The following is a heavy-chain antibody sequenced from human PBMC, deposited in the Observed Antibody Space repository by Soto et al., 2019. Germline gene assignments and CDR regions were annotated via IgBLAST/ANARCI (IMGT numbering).Heavy chain of an antibody. J-gene: IGHJ4*02. V-gene: IGHV3-23*01. CDR3: AKDGNYYDSSGYSSTYAPYDY. CDR2: ISGSGGST. Sequence: PGGSLRLSCAASGFTFSSYAMSWVRQAPGKGLEWVSAISGSGGSTYYADSVKGRFTISRDNSKNTLYLQMNSLRAEDTAVYYCAKDGNYYDSSGYSSTYAPYDYWGQGTLVTVSS. CDR1: GFTFSSYA. D-gene: IGHD3-22*01.